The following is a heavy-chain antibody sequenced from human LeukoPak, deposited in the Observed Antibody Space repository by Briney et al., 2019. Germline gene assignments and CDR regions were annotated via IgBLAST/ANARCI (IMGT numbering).Heavy chain of an antibody. CDR1: GGSISSYY. J-gene: IGHJ4*02. CDR2: IYTSGST. D-gene: IGHD1-26*01. V-gene: IGHV4-4*07. CDR3: ARIVGVTDYFDY. Sequence: SETLSLTCTVSGGSISSYYWSWIRQPAGKGLEWIGRIYTSGSTNYNPSLKSRVTISVDKSKNQFSLKLTSVTAADTAVYYCARIVGVTDYFDYWGQGTLVTVSS.